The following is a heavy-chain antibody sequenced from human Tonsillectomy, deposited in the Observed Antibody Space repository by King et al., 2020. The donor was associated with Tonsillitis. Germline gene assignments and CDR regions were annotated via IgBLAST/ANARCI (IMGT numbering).Heavy chain of an antibody. Sequence: VQSGAEVKEPGASVKVSCKTSGYTFTNYAINWVRQAPGQRLEWMGWNNVGNGNTKYSQKFQGRVTFTRDTSASTAYMALRSPRSEDTAVYFCARGTFAAPSLDYFDYWGQGTLVTVSS. CDR2: NNVGNGNT. J-gene: IGHJ4*02. V-gene: IGHV1-3*01. CDR3: ARGTFAAPSLDYFDY. D-gene: IGHD2/OR15-2a*01. CDR1: GYTFTNYA.